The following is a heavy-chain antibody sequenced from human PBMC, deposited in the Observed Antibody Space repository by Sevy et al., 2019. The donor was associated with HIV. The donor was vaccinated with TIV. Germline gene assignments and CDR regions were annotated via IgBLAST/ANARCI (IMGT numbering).Heavy chain of an antibody. CDR1: GFTFSSYG. CDR2: IWYDGSNK. J-gene: IGHJ6*03. Sequence: GGSLRLSCAASGFTFSSYGMHWVRQAPGKGLEWVAVIWYDGSNKYYADSVKGRFTISRDNSKNTLYLQMNSLRAEDTAVYYCAKIPYGSGTIYYMDVWGKGTTVTVSS. V-gene: IGHV3-33*06. D-gene: IGHD3-10*01. CDR3: AKIPYGSGTIYYMDV.